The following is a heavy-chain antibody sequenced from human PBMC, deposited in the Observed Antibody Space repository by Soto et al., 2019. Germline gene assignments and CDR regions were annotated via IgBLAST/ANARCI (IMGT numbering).Heavy chain of an antibody. D-gene: IGHD3-22*01. CDR1: GGSISSYY. Sequence: PSETLSLTCTVSGGSISSYYWSWIRQPPGKGLEWIGYIYFRGTTNYNPSLKSRVTMSADTSKNQFSLKLNSVTAADTAVYYCARMNYDDTSGYPFDYWGQGMMVTVSS. CDR2: IYFRGTT. V-gene: IGHV4-59*01. CDR3: ARMNYDDTSGYPFDY. J-gene: IGHJ4*02.